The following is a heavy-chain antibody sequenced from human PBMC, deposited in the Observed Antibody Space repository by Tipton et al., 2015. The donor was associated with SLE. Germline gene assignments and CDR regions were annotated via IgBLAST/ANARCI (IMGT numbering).Heavy chain of an antibody. CDR2: IYYRGST. Sequence: TLSLTCTVSGGSISSYFWSWIRQPPGKGLEWIGYIYYRGSTSYNPSLKSRVTISLDTSKNQFALRLSSVTAADTGVYYCARTGAYSNFYYYYYVDVWGEGTTVTVSS. V-gene: IGHV4-59*01. D-gene: IGHD4-11*01. CDR3: ARTGAYSNFYYYYYVDV. J-gene: IGHJ6*03. CDR1: GGSISSYF.